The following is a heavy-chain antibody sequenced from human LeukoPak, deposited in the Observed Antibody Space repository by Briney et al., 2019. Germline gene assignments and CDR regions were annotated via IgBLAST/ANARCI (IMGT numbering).Heavy chain of an antibody. Sequence: SETLSLTCTVSGGSISSYYWSWIRQPPGKGLEWIGYIYYSGSTNYNPSLKSRVTISVDTSKNQFSLKLSSVTAADTAVYYCAGAYCGGDCYPAEYFQHWGQGTLVRVSS. CDR2: IYYSGST. D-gene: IGHD2-21*02. V-gene: IGHV4-59*01. J-gene: IGHJ1*01. CDR1: GGSISSYY. CDR3: AGAYCGGDCYPAEYFQH.